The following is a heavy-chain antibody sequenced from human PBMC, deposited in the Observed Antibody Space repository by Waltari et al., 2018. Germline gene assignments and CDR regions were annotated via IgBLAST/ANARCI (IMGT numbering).Heavy chain of an antibody. D-gene: IGHD4-17*01. CDR2: ISSSSSYI. V-gene: IGHV3-21*01. Sequence: EVQLVESGGGLVKPGGSLRLSCAASGFTFSSYSMNWVRQAPGKGLEWVSSISSSSSYIYYADSVKGRFTISRDNAKNSLYLQMNSLRAEDTAVYYCARELRLRWGFFDYWGQGTLVTVSS. CDR3: ARELRLRWGFFDY. CDR1: GFTFSSYS. J-gene: IGHJ4*02.